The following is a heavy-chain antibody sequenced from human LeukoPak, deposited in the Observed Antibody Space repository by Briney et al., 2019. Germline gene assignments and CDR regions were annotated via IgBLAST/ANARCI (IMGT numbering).Heavy chain of an antibody. J-gene: IGHJ5*02. D-gene: IGHD5-24*01. CDR2: INTAGSTT. CDR3: ASETVEKATIS. Sequence: GGSLRLSCAASGFTFSSYWMHWVRQAPGKGLVWVSHINTAGSTTTYADSVKGRFTISRDNAKNTPYLQMNSLRAEDTAVYYCASETVEKATISWGQGTPVTVSS. V-gene: IGHV3-74*01. CDR1: GFTFSSYW.